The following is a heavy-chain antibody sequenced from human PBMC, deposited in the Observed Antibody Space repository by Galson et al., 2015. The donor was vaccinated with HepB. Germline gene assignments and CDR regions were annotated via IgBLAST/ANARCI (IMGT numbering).Heavy chain of an antibody. D-gene: IGHD1-26*01. V-gene: IGHV5-51*01. CDR3: ARHLVPKRIRGGMDV. CDR2: IYPGDSDT. CDR1: GSSFTSYW. J-gene: IGHJ6*02. Sequence: QSGAEVTKPGESLKISCKGSGSSFTSYWIGWVRQMPGKGLEWMGIIYPGDSDTRYSPSFQGQVTISADKSISTAYLQWSSLKASDTAMYYCARHLVPKRIRGGMDVWGQGTTVTVSS.